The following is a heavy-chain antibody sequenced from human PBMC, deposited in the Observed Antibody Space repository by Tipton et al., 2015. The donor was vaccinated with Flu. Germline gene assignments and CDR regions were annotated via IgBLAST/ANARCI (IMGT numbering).Heavy chain of an antibody. J-gene: IGHJ6*02. CDR3: ARERYYYDSSGYYGPRRTYYYYGMDV. CDR1: GYTFTSYG. Sequence: QLVQSGAEVKKPGASVKVSCKASGYTFTSYGISWVRQAPGQGLEWMGWISAYNGNTNYAQKLQGRVTMTTDTSTSTAYMELRSLRSDDTAVYYCARERYYYDSSGYYGPRRTYYYYGMDVWGQGTTVTVSS. V-gene: IGHV1-18*01. CDR2: ISAYNGNT. D-gene: IGHD3-22*01.